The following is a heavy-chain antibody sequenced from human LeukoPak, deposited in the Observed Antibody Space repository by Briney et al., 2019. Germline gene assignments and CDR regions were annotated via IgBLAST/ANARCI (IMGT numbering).Heavy chain of an antibody. V-gene: IGHV3-53*01. Sequence: PGGSLRLSCAASGFTFSSYAMSWVRQAPGKGLAWVSVIYSGGSTYYADSVKGRFTISRDNSKNTLYLQMNSLRAEDTAVYYCARERSSSWYGGSWFDPWGQGTLVTVSS. CDR3: ARERSSSWYGGSWFDP. D-gene: IGHD6-13*01. J-gene: IGHJ5*02. CDR2: IYSGGST. CDR1: GFTFSSYA.